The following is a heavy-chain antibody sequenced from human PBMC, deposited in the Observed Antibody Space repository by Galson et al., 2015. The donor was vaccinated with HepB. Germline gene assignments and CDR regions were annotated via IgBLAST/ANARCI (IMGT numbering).Heavy chain of an antibody. CDR2: VYSGAGT. V-gene: IGHV3-53*01. Sequence: LRLSCAASGFTVSNHYMSWVRRAPGKGLEWVSVVYSGAGTHYADSVRGRFTVSRDNSKNTLYLQMNSLRDEDTAVYYCARDPGQSGTYYWYFDLWGRGTLVTVSS. J-gene: IGHJ2*01. D-gene: IGHD1-26*01. CDR1: GFTVSNHY. CDR3: ARDPGQSGTYYWYFDL.